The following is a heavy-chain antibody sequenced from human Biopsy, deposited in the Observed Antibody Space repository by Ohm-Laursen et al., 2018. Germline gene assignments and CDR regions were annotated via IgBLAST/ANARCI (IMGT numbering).Heavy chain of an antibody. J-gene: IGHJ6*02. CDR3: ARDSGILNYGNFKYYHYYGMDV. Sequence: SDTLSLTCIVSGDSVTKYYWSWIRQPPGKGLEWIGHIYYSVMTNYNPSLQSRVSISVDTSRNQDSLTLSSVTAADTAVYYCARDSGILNYGNFKYYHYYGMDVWGQGTKVTVSS. CDR1: GDSVTKYY. CDR2: IYYSVMT. V-gene: IGHV4-59*02. D-gene: IGHD4-11*01.